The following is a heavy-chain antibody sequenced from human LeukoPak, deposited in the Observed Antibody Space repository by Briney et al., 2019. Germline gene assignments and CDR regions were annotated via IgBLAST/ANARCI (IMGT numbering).Heavy chain of an antibody. CDR1: GYTFNSYG. J-gene: IGHJ4*02. D-gene: IGHD3-22*01. CDR2: ISAYNGKT. CDR3: ARDRGHYYDSSGYSY. Sequence: GASVKVSCKASGYTFNSYGVTWVRQAPGQGLEWMGRISAYNGKTNYAQKFQGRVTMTTDTSTSTAYMELRSLRPDDTAVYYCARDRGHYYDSSGYSYWGQGTLVTVSS. V-gene: IGHV1-18*01.